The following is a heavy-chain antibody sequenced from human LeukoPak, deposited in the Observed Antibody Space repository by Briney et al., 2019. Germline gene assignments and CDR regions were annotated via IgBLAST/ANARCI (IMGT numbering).Heavy chain of an antibody. CDR1: GYTFTSYG. J-gene: IGHJ4*02. CDR3: ARDLAYDSSGPIDY. V-gene: IGHV1-18*01. D-gene: IGHD3-22*01. Sequence: ASVKVCCKASGYTFTSYGISWVRQAPGQGLEWMGWIGAYNGNTNYAQKLQGRVTMTTDTSTSTAYMELRSLRSDDTAVYYCARDLAYDSSGPIDYWGQGTLVTVSS. CDR2: IGAYNGNT.